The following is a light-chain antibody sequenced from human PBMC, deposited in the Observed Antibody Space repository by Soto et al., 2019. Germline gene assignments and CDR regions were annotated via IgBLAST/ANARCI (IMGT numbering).Light chain of an antibody. Sequence: DIQMTQSPSTLSASVGDRVIITCRASQSLSSWLAWYQQKPGKAPKLLIYDASSLESGVPSRFSGSGSGTEFTLTISSLQPDDFATYYCQQYNTLWTFGQGTKVDI. V-gene: IGKV1-5*01. CDR2: DAS. CDR1: QSLSSW. J-gene: IGKJ1*01. CDR3: QQYNTLWT.